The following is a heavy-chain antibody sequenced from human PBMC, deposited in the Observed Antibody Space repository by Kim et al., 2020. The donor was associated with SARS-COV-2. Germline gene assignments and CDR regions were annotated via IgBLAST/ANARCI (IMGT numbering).Heavy chain of an antibody. CDR1: GGSISSSSYY. CDR3: ASLRARGVISRTYNWFDP. V-gene: IGHV4-39*01. D-gene: IGHD3-10*01. J-gene: IGHJ5*02. CDR2: IYYSGST. Sequence: SETLSLTCTVSGGSISSSSYYWGWIRQPPGKGLEWIGSIYYSGSTYYNPSLKSRVTISVDTSKNQFSLKLSSVTAADTAVYYCASLRARGVISRTYNWFDPWGQGTLVTVSS.